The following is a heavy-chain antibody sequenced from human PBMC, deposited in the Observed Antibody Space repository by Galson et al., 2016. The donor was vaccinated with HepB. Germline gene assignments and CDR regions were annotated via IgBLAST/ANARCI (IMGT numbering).Heavy chain of an antibody. CDR2: ISSNGGST. J-gene: IGHJ6*02. D-gene: IGHD2-15*01. CDR3: ARDTKGRVEVVVAANYYYYYGMDV. CDR1: GFTFSSYA. Sequence: SLRLSCAASGFTFSSYAMHWVRQAPGNGLEYVSAISSNGGSTYYADSVKGRFTISRDNSKNTLYLQMNSLRAEDTAVYYCARDTKGRVEVVVAANYYYYYGMDVWGQGTTVTVSS. V-gene: IGHV3-64*04.